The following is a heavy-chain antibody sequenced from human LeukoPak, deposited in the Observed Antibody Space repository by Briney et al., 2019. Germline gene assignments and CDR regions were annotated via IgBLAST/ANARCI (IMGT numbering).Heavy chain of an antibody. CDR2: IYYSGST. CDR1: GGSISSGGYY. Sequence: PSETLSLTCTVSGGSISSGGYYWSWIRQHPGKGLEWIGYIYYSGSTYYNPSLKSRVTISVDTSKNQFSLKLSSVTAADTAVYYCASGEVVAPADTDITSGMDVWGQGTTVTVSS. CDR3: ASGEVVAPADTDITSGMDV. D-gene: IGHD2-2*01. J-gene: IGHJ6*02. V-gene: IGHV4-31*03.